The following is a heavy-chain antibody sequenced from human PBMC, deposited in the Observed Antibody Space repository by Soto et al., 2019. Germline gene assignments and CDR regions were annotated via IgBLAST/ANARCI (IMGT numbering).Heavy chain of an antibody. V-gene: IGHV1-46*01. CDR3: ARTPGYFDL. J-gene: IGHJ2*01. CDR1: GYTFTNYY. CDR2: INPSGGDT. Sequence: QVQLVQSGAEVKKPGASVKVSCKASGYTFTNYYIHWVRQAPGQGLEWMGIINPSGGDTSHSQKFQDRVTMTRATSTSTVYMELSSLRSDDTAVYYCARTPGYFDLWGRGTLVTVSS.